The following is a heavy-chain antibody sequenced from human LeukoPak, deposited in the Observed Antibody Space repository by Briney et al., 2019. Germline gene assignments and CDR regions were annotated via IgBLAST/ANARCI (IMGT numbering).Heavy chain of an antibody. Sequence: SETLSLTCAVYGGSFSGYYWSWIRQPPGKGLEWIGEINHSGSTNYNPPLKSRVTISVDTSKNQFSLKLSSVTAADTAVYYCARGGGSYYMDVWGKGTTVTISS. CDR3: ARGGGSYYMDV. J-gene: IGHJ6*03. D-gene: IGHD3-10*01. CDR1: GGSFSGYY. CDR2: INHSGST. V-gene: IGHV4-34*01.